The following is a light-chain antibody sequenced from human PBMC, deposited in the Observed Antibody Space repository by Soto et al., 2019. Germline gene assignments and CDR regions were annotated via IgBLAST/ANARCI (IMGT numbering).Light chain of an antibody. Sequence: DIQMTQSPSSLSASVGDRVTITCRASQPIRNSLAWYQQKPGKVPKVLIYAASTLQSGVPSRFSGSGSGTDFTLTISSLQPEYVATYYCQKYFSAPWTFGQGTKVEIK. CDR3: QKYFSAPWT. J-gene: IGKJ1*01. CDR2: AAS. CDR1: QPIRNS. V-gene: IGKV1-27*01.